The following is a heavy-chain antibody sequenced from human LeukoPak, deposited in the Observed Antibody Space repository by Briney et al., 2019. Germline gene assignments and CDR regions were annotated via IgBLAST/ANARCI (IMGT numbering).Heavy chain of an antibody. J-gene: IGHJ4*02. CDR3: AKDDAWLQYGN. CDR2: ISYDGSNK. CDR1: GFTFSSYA. V-gene: IGHV3-30*04. Sequence: GGSLRLSCAASGFTFSSYAMHWVRQAPGKGLEWVAVISYDGSNKYYADSVKGRFTISRDNSKNTLYLQMNSLRAEDTAVYYCAKDDAWLQYGNWGRGTLVTVSS. D-gene: IGHD5-24*01.